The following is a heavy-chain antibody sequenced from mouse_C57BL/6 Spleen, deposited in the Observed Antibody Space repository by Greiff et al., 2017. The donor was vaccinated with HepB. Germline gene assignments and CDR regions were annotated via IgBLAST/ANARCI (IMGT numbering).Heavy chain of an antibody. CDR2: IDPETGGT. V-gene: IGHV1-15*01. CDR1: GYTFTDYE. D-gene: IGHD2-2*01. J-gene: IGHJ3*01. Sequence: VQLQQSGAELVRPGASVTLSCKASGYTFTDYEMHWVKQTPVHGLEWIGAIDPETGGTAYNQKFKGKAILTADKSSSTAYMELRSLTSEDSAVYYCTRTGYDGEAWFAYWGQGTLVTVSA. CDR3: TRTGYDGEAWFAY.